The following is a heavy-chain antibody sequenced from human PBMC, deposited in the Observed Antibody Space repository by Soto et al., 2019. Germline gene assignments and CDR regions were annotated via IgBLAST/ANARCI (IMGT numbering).Heavy chain of an antibody. CDR1: GGTFTSYA. V-gene: IGHV1-8*01. J-gene: IGHJ6*02. CDR2: MNPNSGNT. CDR3: ARGFDYYYGMDV. Sequence: ASVKVSCKASGGTFTSYAISWVRQATGQGLEWMGWMNPNSGNTGYAQKFQGRVTMTRNTSISTAYMELSSLRSEDTAVYYCARGFDYYYGMDVWGQGTTVTVSS.